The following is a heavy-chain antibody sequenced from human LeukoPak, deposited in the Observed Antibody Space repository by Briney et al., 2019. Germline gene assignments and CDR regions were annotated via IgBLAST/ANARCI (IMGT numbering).Heavy chain of an antibody. CDR1: GFTFSSHA. J-gene: IGHJ4*02. D-gene: IGHD6-19*01. V-gene: IGHV3-23*01. CDR2: IVGSGGSS. CDR3: AKTTFGYSSGRSPGWLVDY. Sequence: GGSLRLSCAASGFTFSSHAMYWVRQAPGKGLEWVSGIVGSGGSSYYAESVRGRFTISRDNSKNTVYMQMNSLRDEDTAVYYCAKTTFGYSSGRSPGWLVDYWGQGTVVTVSS.